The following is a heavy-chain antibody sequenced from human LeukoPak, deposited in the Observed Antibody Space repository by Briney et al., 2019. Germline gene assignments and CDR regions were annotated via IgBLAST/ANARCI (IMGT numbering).Heavy chain of an antibody. V-gene: IGHV4-4*02. D-gene: IGHD6-19*01. Sequence: SETLSLTCAVSGGSISSSNWWSWVRQPPGKGLEWIGEIYHSGSTNYNPSLKSRVTISVDKSKNQFSLKLSSVTAADTAVYYCARCAVHYYYYMDVWGKGTTVTISS. CDR3: ARCAVHYYYYMDV. CDR1: GGSISSSNW. J-gene: IGHJ6*03. CDR2: IYHSGST.